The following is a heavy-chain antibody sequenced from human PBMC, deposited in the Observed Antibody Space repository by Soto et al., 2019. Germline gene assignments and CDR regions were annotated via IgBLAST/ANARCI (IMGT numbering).Heavy chain of an antibody. CDR2: ISSSGSTI. J-gene: IGHJ6*04. CDR3: ARGWKWLDYGMDV. V-gene: IGHV3-48*03. CDR1: GFAFSSYE. D-gene: IGHD6-19*01. Sequence: GGSLRLSCAASGFAFSSYEMNWVRQAPGKGLEWVSYISSSGSTIYYADSVKGRFTISRDNAKNTLYLQMNSQRAEDTAVYYCARGWKWLDYGMDVWGKGSTVTVSS.